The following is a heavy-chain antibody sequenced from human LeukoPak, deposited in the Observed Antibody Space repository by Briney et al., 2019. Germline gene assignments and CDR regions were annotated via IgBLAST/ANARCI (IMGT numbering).Heavy chain of an antibody. V-gene: IGHV1-8*03. CDR1: GYTFTSYD. Sequence: ASVKVSCKASGYTFTSYDINWVRQATGQGLEWMGWMNPNSGNTGYAQKFQGRVTITADESTSTAYMELSSLRSEDTAVYYCARLIVVVPAAIPRQYYFDYWGQGTLVTVSS. CDR3: ARLIVVVPAAIPRQYYFDY. J-gene: IGHJ4*02. CDR2: MNPNSGNT. D-gene: IGHD2-2*01.